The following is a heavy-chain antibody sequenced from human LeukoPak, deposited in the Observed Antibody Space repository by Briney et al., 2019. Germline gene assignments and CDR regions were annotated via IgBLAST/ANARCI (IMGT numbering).Heavy chain of an antibody. CDR1: GFTFSNNN. J-gene: IGHJ5*02. CDR2: ISTSGSTI. CDR3: ARGTFGFDP. D-gene: IGHD1-14*01. V-gene: IGHV3-48*02. Sequence: GGSLRLSCAASGFTFSNNNMNWVRQTPGKGLEWVLYISTSGSTIYYADSVKGRFTISRDNAKNSLYLQMNSLRDEDTAFYYCARGTFGFDPWGQGTLVTVSS.